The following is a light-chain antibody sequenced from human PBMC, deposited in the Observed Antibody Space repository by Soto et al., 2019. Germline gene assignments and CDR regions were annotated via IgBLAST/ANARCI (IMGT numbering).Light chain of an antibody. V-gene: IGLV1-44*01. CDR3: AAWDDSLNGYVV. Sequence: QSVLTQPPSASGTPGQRVTISCSGSRYNIGSNTVNWYQQVPGTAPRLLIHRDHQRPSGVPDRFSGSKSGTSASLAISGLQSEDEADYYCAAWDDSLNGYVVCGGGTKLTVL. J-gene: IGLJ2*01. CDR1: RYNIGSNT. CDR2: RDH.